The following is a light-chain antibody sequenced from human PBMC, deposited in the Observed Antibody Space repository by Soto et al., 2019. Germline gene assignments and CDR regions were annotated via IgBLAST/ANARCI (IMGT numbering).Light chain of an antibody. CDR1: SSKIEYNS. J-gene: IGLJ1*01. CDR2: RNN. CDR3: ASWDDSLRGFV. V-gene: IGLV1-47*01. Sequence: QSVLTQPPSASGTPGQRVTISCSGSSSKIEYNSVYWYQQLPGSAPKLLIHRNNQRPSGVPDRFSGSKSGTSAALAISGLRSEDEADYHCASWDDSLRGFVFGTGTKLTVL.